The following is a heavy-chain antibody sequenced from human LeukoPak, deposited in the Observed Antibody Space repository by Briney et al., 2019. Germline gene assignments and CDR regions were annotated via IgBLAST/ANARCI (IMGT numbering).Heavy chain of an antibody. CDR2: IYYSGST. CDR1: GGSISSYY. J-gene: IGHJ4*02. CDR3: ASSRGWYSWYFDY. D-gene: IGHD6-19*01. Sequence: SETLSLTCTVSGGSISSYYWSWIRQPPGKGLEWIGYIYYSGSTNYNPSLKSRVTISVDTSKNQFSLKLSSVTAADTAVYYCASSRGWYSWYFDYWGQGTLVTVSS. V-gene: IGHV4-59*08.